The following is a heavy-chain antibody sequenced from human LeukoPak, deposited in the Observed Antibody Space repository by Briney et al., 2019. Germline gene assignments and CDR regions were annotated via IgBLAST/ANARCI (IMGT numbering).Heavy chain of an antibody. CDR1: GFTFSSYW. V-gene: IGHV3-7*01. Sequence: PEGSLRLSCAASGFTFSSYWMSWVRQAPGKGLEWVANIKQDGSEKYYVDSVKGRFTISRDNAKNSLYLQMNSLRAEDTAVYYCARDLSSGARKYFDYWGQGTLVTVSS. J-gene: IGHJ4*02. D-gene: IGHD6-19*01. CDR3: ARDLSSGARKYFDY. CDR2: IKQDGSEK.